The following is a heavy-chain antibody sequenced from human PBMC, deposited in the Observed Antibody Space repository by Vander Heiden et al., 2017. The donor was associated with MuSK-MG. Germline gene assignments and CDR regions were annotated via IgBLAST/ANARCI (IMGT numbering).Heavy chain of an antibody. CDR2: IYYSGST. V-gene: IGHV4-59*08. D-gene: IGHD1-20*01. CDR3: ARQVDNWNDRNYGMDV. Sequence: QVQLQESGPGLVKPSETLSLTCTVSGGSISSSYWNWIRQPPGKGLEWIGYIYYSGSTNYNPSLKSRVTISIDTSKNHFSLKLSSVTAADTAVYYCARQVDNWNDRNYGMDVWGQGTTVIVSS. CDR1: GGSISSSY. J-gene: IGHJ6*02.